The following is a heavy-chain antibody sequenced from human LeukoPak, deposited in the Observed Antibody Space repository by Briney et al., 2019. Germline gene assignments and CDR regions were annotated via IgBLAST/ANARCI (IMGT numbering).Heavy chain of an antibody. Sequence: AGESLKISCKGSGYSFTSYWIGWVRQMPGKGLEWMGIINLGDSDTRYSPSFQGRVTISADKSINTAYLQWSSLKASDTAMYYCARQVSVDTAVVNYYYYYGMDVWGQGTTVTVSS. CDR3: ARQVSVDTAVVNYYYYYGMDV. V-gene: IGHV5-51*01. CDR1: GYSFTSYW. J-gene: IGHJ6*02. D-gene: IGHD5-18*01. CDR2: INLGDSDT.